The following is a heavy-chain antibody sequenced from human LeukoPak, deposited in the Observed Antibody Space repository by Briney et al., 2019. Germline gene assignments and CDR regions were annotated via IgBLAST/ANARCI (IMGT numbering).Heavy chain of an antibody. CDR3: AKDRSSGWFPLIDY. CDR2: IRYDGDNK. CDR1: GFTFSSYW. Sequence: PGGSLRLSCAASGFTFSSYWMHWVRQAPGKGLEWVAFIRYDGDNKYYADSVKGRFTISRDNSKNTLYLQMSSLRAEDTAVYYCAKDRSSGWFPLIDYWGQGTLVTVSS. V-gene: IGHV3-30*02. D-gene: IGHD6-19*01. J-gene: IGHJ4*02.